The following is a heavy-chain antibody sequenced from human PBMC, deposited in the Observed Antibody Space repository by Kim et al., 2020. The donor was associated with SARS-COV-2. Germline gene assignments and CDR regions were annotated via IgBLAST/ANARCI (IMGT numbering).Heavy chain of an antibody. CDR3: ARAPQYSSSWYGRDWYFDL. CDR2: IYSGGST. Sequence: GGSLRLSCAASGVTVSSNYMSWVRQAPGKGLEWVSVIYSGGSTYYADSVKGRFTISRDNSKNTLYLQMNSLRVEDTAVYYCARAPQYSSSWYGRDWYFDLWGRGTLVTVSS. CDR1: GVTVSSNY. J-gene: IGHJ2*01. D-gene: IGHD6-13*01. V-gene: IGHV3-53*01.